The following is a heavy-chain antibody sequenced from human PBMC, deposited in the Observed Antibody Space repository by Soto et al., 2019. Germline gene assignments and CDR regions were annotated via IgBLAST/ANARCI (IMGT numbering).Heavy chain of an antibody. CDR3: AREGPGEAAGYSTYYFDY. CDR1: GGTFSSYA. J-gene: IGHJ4*02. Sequence: QVQLVQSGAEVKKPGSSVKVSCKASGGTFSSYAISWVRQAPGQGLEWMGGIIPIFGTANYAQKFQGRVTITADESTSTAYMELSSLRSEDTAVYYCAREGPGEAAGYSTYYFDYWGQGTLVTVSS. D-gene: IGHD5-18*01. V-gene: IGHV1-69*01. CDR2: IIPIFGTA.